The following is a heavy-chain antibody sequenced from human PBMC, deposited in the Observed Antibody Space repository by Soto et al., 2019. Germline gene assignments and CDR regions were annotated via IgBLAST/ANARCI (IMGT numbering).Heavy chain of an antibody. CDR3: VRDPSGHGMDV. CDR2: IGKGGDT. V-gene: IGHV3-13*01. D-gene: IGHD3-10*01. CDR1: GFTFRTYD. J-gene: IGHJ6*04. Sequence: EVQLVQSGGDLVQPGGSLRLSCAASGFTFRTYDVQWVRQVSGKGLEWVSSIGKGGDTYYADSVKGRFIISRDDAKNSLFLQMSCLRAGDTDVYYCVRDPSGHGMDVWGKGPTVTVSS.